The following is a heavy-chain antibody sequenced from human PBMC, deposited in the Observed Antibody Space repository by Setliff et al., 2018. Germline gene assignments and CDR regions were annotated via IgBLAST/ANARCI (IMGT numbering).Heavy chain of an antibody. D-gene: IGHD3-22*01. CDR1: GYTFTSYG. J-gene: IGHJ4*01. CDR3: ATKDYDTSGYYRPFGF. V-gene: IGHV1-18*01. Sequence: ASVKVSCKASGYTFTSYGISWVRQAPGQGLEWMGWISAYNGNTNYAQKLQGRVTMTTDTAYMELSSLRSEDTAVYYCATKDYDTSGYYRPFGFWGQGTLVTVSS. CDR2: ISAYNGNT.